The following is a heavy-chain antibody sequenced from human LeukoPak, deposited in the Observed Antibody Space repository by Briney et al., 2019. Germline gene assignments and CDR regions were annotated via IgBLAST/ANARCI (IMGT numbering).Heavy chain of an antibody. CDR3: ARDNSGGDHWLDS. D-gene: IGHD2-21*01. Sequence: SETPSLTCTVSGGSIVSYNLTWIRQPAGKGLEWIGRIYTNGSINYNPSLKSRLTMSVDTSKNQISLKLSSVTAADTAVYYCARDNSGGDHWLDSWGQGILVTVTS. J-gene: IGHJ5*01. CDR1: GGSIVSYN. V-gene: IGHV4-4*07. CDR2: IYTNGSI.